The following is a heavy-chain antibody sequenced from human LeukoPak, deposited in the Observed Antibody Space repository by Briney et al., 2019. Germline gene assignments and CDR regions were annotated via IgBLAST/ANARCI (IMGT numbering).Heavy chain of an antibody. CDR1: GGSIRSFY. D-gene: IGHD3-3*01. Sequence: SETLSLTCTVSGGSIRSFYWSWIRQPPGKGLEWIGYIFYSGSTNYNPSLKSRVTISVDTSKNQFSLKLSSVTAADTAVYYCARHGSGYYFFDYWGQGTLVTVSS. J-gene: IGHJ4*02. CDR2: IFYSGST. CDR3: ARHGSGYYFFDY. V-gene: IGHV4-59*08.